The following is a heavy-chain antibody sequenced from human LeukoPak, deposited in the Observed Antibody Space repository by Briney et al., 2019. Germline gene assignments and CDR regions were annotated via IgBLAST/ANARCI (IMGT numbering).Heavy chain of an antibody. D-gene: IGHD4-23*01. J-gene: IGHJ4*02. CDR1: GFTFSSYW. CDR2: INSDESST. Sequence: PGGSLRLSCAASGFTFSSYWMHWVRQAPGKGLVWVSRINSDESSTSYADSVKGRFTISRDNAKNTLYLQMNSLRAEDTAVYYCARPQTTVVTQVWNYWGQGTLVTVSS. V-gene: IGHV3-74*01. CDR3: ARPQTTVVTQVWNY.